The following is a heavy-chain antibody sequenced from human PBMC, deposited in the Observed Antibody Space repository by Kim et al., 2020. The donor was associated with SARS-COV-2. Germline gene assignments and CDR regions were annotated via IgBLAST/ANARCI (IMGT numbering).Heavy chain of an antibody. CDR2: ISSSSYI. CDR1: GFTFSSYS. CDR3: ARDSRVLLWFGELSPSYYYYYGMDV. D-gene: IGHD3-10*01. Sequence: GGSLRLSCAASGFTFSSYSMNWVRQAPGKGLEWVSSISSSSYIYYADSVKGRFTISRDNAKNSLYLQMNSLRAEDTAVYYCARDSRVLLWFGELSPSYYYYYGMDVWGQGTTVTVSS. J-gene: IGHJ6*02. V-gene: IGHV3-21*01.